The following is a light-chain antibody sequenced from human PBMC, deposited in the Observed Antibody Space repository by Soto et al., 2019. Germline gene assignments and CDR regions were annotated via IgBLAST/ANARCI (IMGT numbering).Light chain of an antibody. CDR3: AAWDDSLNGPL. CDR2: RTN. V-gene: IGLV1-47*01. J-gene: IGLJ2*01. CDR1: SSNIETNN. Sequence: QSVLTQPPSASGTPGQRVTISCSGSSSNIETNNVYWYQQFPGTAPKLLIYRTNQRPSGVPDRFSGSKSGTSASLAISGLRSEDEADYYCAAWDDSLNGPLFGGGTKVTVL.